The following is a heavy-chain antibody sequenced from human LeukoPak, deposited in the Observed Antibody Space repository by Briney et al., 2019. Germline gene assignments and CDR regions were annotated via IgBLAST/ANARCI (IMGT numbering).Heavy chain of an antibody. CDR2: ISVSGGST. D-gene: IGHD2-15*01. Sequence: GGSLRLSCAASGFTYSSYAMSWVRQAPGKGLEWVSAISVSGGSTYYADSVKGRFTISRDNSKNTLYLQMNSLRAEDTAVYYCAKRGYCRGGTCFSHDAFDIWGQGTMVTVSS. CDR1: GFTYSSYA. V-gene: IGHV3-23*01. CDR3: AKRGYCRGGTCFSHDAFDI. J-gene: IGHJ3*02.